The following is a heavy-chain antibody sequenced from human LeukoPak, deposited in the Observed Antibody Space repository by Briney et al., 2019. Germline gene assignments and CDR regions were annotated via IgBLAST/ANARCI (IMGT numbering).Heavy chain of an antibody. V-gene: IGHV1-2*02. J-gene: IGHJ6*03. Sequence: VASVKVSCKASGYRFTGYYLHWVRQAPGQGLEWMGWMNPKSGATDYARKFQGRVTMTRDTSISTAYMELTRLRSDDTAVYFCARGSDYDDYFYMDFWGKGTTVTVSS. CDR3: ARGSDYDDYFYMDF. CDR1: GYRFTGYY. CDR2: MNPKSGAT.